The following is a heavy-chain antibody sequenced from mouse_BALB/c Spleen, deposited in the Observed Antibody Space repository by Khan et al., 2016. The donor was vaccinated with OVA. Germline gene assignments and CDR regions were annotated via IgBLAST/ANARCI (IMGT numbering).Heavy chain of an antibody. CDR1: GYTFTTYW. V-gene: IGHV1-7*01. CDR2: INPTSGYT. CDR3: TRDRIDY. Sequence: VKLQESGAELAKPGASVKMSCKASGYTFTTYWMHWVKQRPGQGLEWIGYINPTSGYTDYNEKFKDRATLSADKSSSTAYMQHSSLTSEDSAVYYCTRDRIDYWGQGTTLTVSS. J-gene: IGHJ2*01.